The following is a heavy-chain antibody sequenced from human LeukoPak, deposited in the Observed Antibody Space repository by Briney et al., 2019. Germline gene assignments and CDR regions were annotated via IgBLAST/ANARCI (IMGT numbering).Heavy chain of an antibody. CDR2: YYYSGST. CDR1: GGSISRSCYY. Sequence: WETLSLTCTVSGGSISRSCYYWGWIRQPPGKGVEWIGSYYYSGSTYYNPSLKSRVTISVDTSKNQFSLKLSSVTAADTAVYYCASLGAYCGGDCYPTFDYWGQGTLVTVSS. D-gene: IGHD2-21*02. V-gene: IGHV4-39*01. J-gene: IGHJ4*02. CDR3: ASLGAYCGGDCYPTFDY.